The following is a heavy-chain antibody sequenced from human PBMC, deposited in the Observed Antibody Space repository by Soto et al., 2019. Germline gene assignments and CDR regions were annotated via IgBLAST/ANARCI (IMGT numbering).Heavy chain of an antibody. D-gene: IGHD5-18*01. J-gene: IGHJ6*02. V-gene: IGHV3-30*18. CDR1: GFTFSSYG. CDR3: VKERYAQLWLEDYGMDV. CDR2: ISYDGTDK. Sequence: QVQLVESGGGVVQPGRSLRLSCAASGFTFSSYGIHWVRQAPGKGLEWVALISYDGTDKYYADSVKGRFTISRDNSKNTLYLQMSRLGTEDTAVYYCVKERYAQLWLEDYGMDVWGQGTTGTV.